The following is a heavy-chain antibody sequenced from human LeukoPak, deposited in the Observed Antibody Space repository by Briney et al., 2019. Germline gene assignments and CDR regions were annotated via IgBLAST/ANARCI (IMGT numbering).Heavy chain of an antibody. J-gene: IGHJ5*02. D-gene: IGHD4-17*01. CDR1: GFTFSSYT. CDR3: AKASWGDYGWFDP. Sequence: GGSLRLSCAASGFTFSSYTMDWVRQAPGKGLEWVSSISSSSSYIYYADSVKGRFTISRDNSKNTLYLQMNSLRAEDTAVYYCAKASWGDYGWFDPWGQGTLVTVSS. V-gene: IGHV3-21*04. CDR2: ISSSSSYI.